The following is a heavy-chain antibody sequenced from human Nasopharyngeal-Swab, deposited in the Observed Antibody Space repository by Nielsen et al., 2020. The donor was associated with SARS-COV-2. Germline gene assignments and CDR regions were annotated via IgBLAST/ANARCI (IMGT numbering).Heavy chain of an antibody. CDR1: GFTFSSYV. V-gene: IGHV3-30-3*01. CDR2: LSNDGSSK. J-gene: IGHJ3*02. CDR3: AREAYDTRGYEGGRAFDI. Sequence: GGSLRLSCAASGFTFSSYVMHWVRQAPGKGLEWVAALSNDGSSKFYADSVKGRFTISGDNSKNTLYLQMNSLRAEDTALYYCAREAYDTRGYEGGRAFDIWGQGTMVTVSS. D-gene: IGHD3-22*01.